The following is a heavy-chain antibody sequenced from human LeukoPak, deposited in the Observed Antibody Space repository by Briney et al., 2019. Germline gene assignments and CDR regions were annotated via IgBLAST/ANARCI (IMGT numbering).Heavy chain of an antibody. CDR2: ISYDGSNK. D-gene: IGHD3-22*01. Sequence: PGGSLRLSCAASGFTFSSYGMHWVRQAPGKGLEWVAVISYDGSNKYYADSVKGRFTISRDDSKNTMYLQMNSLRAEDTAVYYCAREPHWYDTSGPFLWGRGTLVTVSS. CDR1: GFTFSSYG. CDR3: AREPHWYDTSGPFL. V-gene: IGHV3-30*03. J-gene: IGHJ2*01.